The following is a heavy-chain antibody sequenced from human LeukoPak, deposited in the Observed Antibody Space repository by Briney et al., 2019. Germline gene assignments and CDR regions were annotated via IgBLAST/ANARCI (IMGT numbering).Heavy chain of an antibody. CDR3: AKELAPYYQLHQD. D-gene: IGHD2-2*01. CDR2: IIPIFGTA. CDR1: GGTFSSYA. Sequence: SVKVSCKASGGTFSSYAISWVRQAPGQGLEWMGGIIPIFGTANYAQKFQGRVTITTDESTSTAYMELSSLRSEDTAVYYCAKELAPYYQLHQDWGQGTLVTVSS. J-gene: IGHJ4*02. V-gene: IGHV1-69*05.